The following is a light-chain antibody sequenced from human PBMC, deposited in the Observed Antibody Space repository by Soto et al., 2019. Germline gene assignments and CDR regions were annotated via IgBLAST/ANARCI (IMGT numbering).Light chain of an antibody. CDR1: SSNIGAGYD. CDR3: QSYDTSLGGGVV. Sequence: QSVLTQPPSVSGAPGQRVTISCTGSSSNIGAGYDIHWYKQLPGTAPKLLIYGNANRPSGVPDRFSGSKSGTSASLALTGLQAEDEGDYYCQSYDTSLGGGVVFGGGTKLTVL. V-gene: IGLV1-40*01. J-gene: IGLJ2*01. CDR2: GNA.